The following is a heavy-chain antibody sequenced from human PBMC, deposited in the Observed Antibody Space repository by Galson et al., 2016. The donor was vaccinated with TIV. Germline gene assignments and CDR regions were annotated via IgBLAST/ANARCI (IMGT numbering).Heavy chain of an antibody. CDR2: INPSGGST. Sequence: SVKVSCKASGYTFTSYYMHWVRQAPGRGLEWMGIINPSGGSTTYAQKFQGRVTMTRDTSTATVYMELSSLRNEDTAVYYCAIPWGELFGLGSLGIWGQGTMVTVSS. J-gene: IGHJ3*02. CDR3: AIPWGELFGLGSLGI. D-gene: IGHD1-26*01. V-gene: IGHV1-46*03. CDR1: GYTFTSYY.